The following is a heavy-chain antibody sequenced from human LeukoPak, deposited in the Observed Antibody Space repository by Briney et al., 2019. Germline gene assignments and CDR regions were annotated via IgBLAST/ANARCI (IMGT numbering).Heavy chain of an antibody. CDR3: ATGIPSITMVRGVINADY. D-gene: IGHD3-10*01. CDR1: GYTLTELS. J-gene: IGHJ4*02. Sequence: ASVKVSCKVSGYTLTELSMHWVRQAPGKGLEWMGGFHPEDGETIYAQKFQGRVTMTEDTSTDTAYMELSSLRSEDTAVYYCATGIPSITMVRGVINADYWGQGTLVTVSS. CDR2: FHPEDGET. V-gene: IGHV1-24*01.